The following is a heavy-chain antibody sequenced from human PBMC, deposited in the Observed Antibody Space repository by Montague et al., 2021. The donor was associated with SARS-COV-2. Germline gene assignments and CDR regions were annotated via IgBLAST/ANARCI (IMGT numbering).Heavy chain of an antibody. V-gene: IGHV4-61*10. CDR3: ARVRGAALYFGEVGYYGMVV. J-gene: IGHJ6*02. Sequence: SETLSLTCTGSGASDSTGHYYRRWIRQPAGNGLEWIGRVYHSGNTNYNPSLKSRVSISVDTSKNQISLKLSSVTAADTAVYYCARVRGAALYFGEVGYYGMVVWGEGTTVTVS. D-gene: IGHD3-10*01. CDR2: VYHSGNT. CDR1: GASDSTGHYY.